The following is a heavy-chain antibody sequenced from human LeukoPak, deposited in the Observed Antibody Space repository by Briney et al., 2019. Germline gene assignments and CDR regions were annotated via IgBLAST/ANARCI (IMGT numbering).Heavy chain of an antibody. CDR2: IYSGGST. J-gene: IGHJ4*02. V-gene: IGHV3-66*02. CDR3: ARDGGSLSLAGDDYFDY. CDR1: GFTVSSNY. Sequence: GGSLRLSCAASGFTVSSNYMSWVRQAPGKGLEWVSVIYSGGSTYYADSVKGRFTISRDNSKNTLYLQMNSVRAEDTAVYYCARDGGSLSLAGDDYFDYWGQGTLVTVSS. D-gene: IGHD7-27*01.